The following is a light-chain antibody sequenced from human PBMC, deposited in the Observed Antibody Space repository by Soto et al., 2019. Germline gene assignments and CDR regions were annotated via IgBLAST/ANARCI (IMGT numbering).Light chain of an antibody. CDR1: QSVSSSY. Sequence: EIVLTQSPGTLSLSPGERATLSCRASQSVSSSYLAWYQPKPGQAPRLLIYGASSWATGIPDRFSGSGSGTDLTLTISRLEPEDFAVYYWQQYGSSPGTFGQGTKVEIK. CDR2: GAS. V-gene: IGKV3-20*01. J-gene: IGKJ1*01. CDR3: QQYGSSPGT.